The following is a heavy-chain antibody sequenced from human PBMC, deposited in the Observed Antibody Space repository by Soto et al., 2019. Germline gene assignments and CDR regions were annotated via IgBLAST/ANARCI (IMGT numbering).Heavy chain of an antibody. V-gene: IGHV3-49*03. Sequence: GGSLRLSCTASGFTFGDYAMSWFRQAPGKGPEWVGFIRSKAYGGTTEYAASVKGRFTISRDDSKSIAYLQMNSLKTEDTAVYYCTRAYDILTGYYRTGGSDYYFDYWGQGTLVTVSS. CDR1: GFTFGDYA. D-gene: IGHD3-9*01. J-gene: IGHJ4*02. CDR3: TRAYDILTGYYRTGGSDYYFDY. CDR2: IRSKAYGGTT.